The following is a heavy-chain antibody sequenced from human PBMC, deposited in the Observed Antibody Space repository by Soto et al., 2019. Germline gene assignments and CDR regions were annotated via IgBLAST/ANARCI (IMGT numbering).Heavy chain of an antibody. CDR3: AKELHIVVVVAATNHWFDP. CDR1: GFTFSSYA. D-gene: IGHD2-15*01. J-gene: IGHJ5*02. CDR2: ISGSGGST. Sequence: HPGGSLRLSCAASGFTFSSYAMSWFRQAPGKGLEWVSAISGSGGSTYYADSVKGRFTISRDNSKNTLYLQMNSLRAEDTAVYYCAKELHIVVVVAATNHWFDPWGQGTLVTVSS. V-gene: IGHV3-23*01.